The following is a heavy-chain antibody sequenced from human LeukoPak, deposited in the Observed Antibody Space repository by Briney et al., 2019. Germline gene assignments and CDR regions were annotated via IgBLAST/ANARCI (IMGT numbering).Heavy chain of an antibody. CDR1: DGSISSYY. V-gene: IGHV4-4*07. D-gene: IGHD3-9*01. J-gene: IGHJ4*02. CDR3: ARDEYFDWFHYFDY. CDR2: IYSSGST. Sequence: SETLSLTCTVSDGSISSYYWSWIWQPAGKGLEWIGRIYSSGSTNYNPSLKSRVTMSVDTSKNQFSLKLSSVTAADTAVYYCARDEYFDWFHYFDYWGQGTLVTVSS.